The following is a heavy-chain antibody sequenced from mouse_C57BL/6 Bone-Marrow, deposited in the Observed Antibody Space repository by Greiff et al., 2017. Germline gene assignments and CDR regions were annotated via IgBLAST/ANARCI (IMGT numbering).Heavy chain of an antibody. CDR3: ARWGLRRSY. D-gene: IGHD2-4*01. CDR2: IYPGSGNT. J-gene: IGHJ2*01. CDR1: GYTFTDYY. Sequence: QVQLQQSGAELVRPGASVKLSCKASGYTFTDYYINWVKQRPGQGLEWIARIYPGSGNTYYNEKFKGKATLTAEKSSSTAYMQLSSLTSEDSAVYFCARWGLRRSYWGQGTTLTVSS. V-gene: IGHV1-76*01.